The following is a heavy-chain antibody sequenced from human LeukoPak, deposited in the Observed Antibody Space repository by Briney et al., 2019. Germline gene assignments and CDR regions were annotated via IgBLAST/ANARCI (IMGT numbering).Heavy chain of an antibody. CDR2: IYPGDSDT. CDR1: GYNFATYW. J-gene: IGHJ4*02. Sequence: GESLKISCKVAGYNFATYWIGWVRQMSGKGLEWMGIIYPGDSDTRYSPSFQGQVTISADKSVTTAYLQWSSLTASDTAMYYCARFPTDSSTHFDYWGQGTLVTVSS. D-gene: IGHD6-13*01. V-gene: IGHV5-51*01. CDR3: ARFPTDSSTHFDY.